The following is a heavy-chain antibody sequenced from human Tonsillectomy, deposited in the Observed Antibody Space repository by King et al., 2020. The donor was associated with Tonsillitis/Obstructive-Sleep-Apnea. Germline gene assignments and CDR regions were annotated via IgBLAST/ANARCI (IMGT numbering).Heavy chain of an antibody. D-gene: IGHD1-26*01. Sequence: VQLVESGGGLVKPGGSLRLSCAASGFTFSSYNMNWVRQAPGKGLEWVSSISTSSSYIYYADSGKGRFTISRDFAKNSLYLQMNSLRVEDTAVYYCASREVGYYLDYWGQGTLVSVSS. CDR2: ISTSSSYI. CDR3: ASREVGYYLDY. J-gene: IGHJ4*02. V-gene: IGHV3-21*01. CDR1: GFTFSSYN.